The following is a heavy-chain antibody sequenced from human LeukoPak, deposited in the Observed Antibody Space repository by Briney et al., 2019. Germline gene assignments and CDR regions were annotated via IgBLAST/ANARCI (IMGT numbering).Heavy chain of an antibody. CDR1: GFTFTSSA. CDR3: AAGSARGGGFDY. Sequence: SVKVSCKASGFTFTSSAMQWGRQARGQRLEWIGWIVVGSGNTNYAQKFQERVTITRDMATSTAYMELSSLRPEHPAVSYCAAGSARGGGFDYWGQGTLVTVSS. V-gene: IGHV1-58*02. J-gene: IGHJ4*02. D-gene: IGHD3-16*01. CDR2: IVVGSGNT.